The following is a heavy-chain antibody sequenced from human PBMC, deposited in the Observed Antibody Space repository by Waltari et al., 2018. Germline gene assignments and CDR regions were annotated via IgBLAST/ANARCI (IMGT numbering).Heavy chain of an antibody. CDR1: GGTFSSYS. D-gene: IGHD6-19*01. J-gene: IGHJ4*02. CDR2: IIPILGIA. CDR3: ATFRIAVAGSGRLTSRDY. V-gene: IGHV1-69*09. Sequence: QVQLVQSGAEVKKPGSSVKVSCKASGGTFSSYSIRWLGLAPGPGLEWMGRIIPILGIANYAQKFQGRVTITADKSTSTAYMELSSLRSEDTAVYYCATFRIAVAGSGRLTSRDYWGQGTLVTVSS.